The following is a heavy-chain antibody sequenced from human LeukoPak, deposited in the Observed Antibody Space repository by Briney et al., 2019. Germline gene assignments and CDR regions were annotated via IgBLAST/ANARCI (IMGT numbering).Heavy chain of an antibody. V-gene: IGHV3-7*01. J-gene: IGHJ4*02. CDR2: IKQDGIET. CDR3: VRDRESRSAWLLDS. D-gene: IGHD3-9*01. CDR1: GFNSGNYW. Sequence: PGGSLRLSCAASGFNSGNYWMSWVRQAPGQRLEWLANIKQDGIETYYLDSVKGRFTISRDSARNSVYLHMNSLRAEDTAVYYCVRDRESRSAWLLDSWGQGTLVTVSS.